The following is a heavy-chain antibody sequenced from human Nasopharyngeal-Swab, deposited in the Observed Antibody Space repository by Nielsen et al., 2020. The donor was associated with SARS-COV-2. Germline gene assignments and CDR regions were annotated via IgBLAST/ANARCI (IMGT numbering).Heavy chain of an antibody. D-gene: IGHD3-10*01. CDR1: GYTFSSFV. CDR2: MNPNSGYT. CDR3: TRVYGSGSYCIDY. J-gene: IGHJ4*02. Sequence: ASVKVSCKASGYTFSSFVINWVRQATGQGLEWMGWMNPNSGYTSYAQKFQGRVTMTRNTSISTAYMELSSLRSEDTAVYYCTRVYGSGSYCIDYWGQGTLVTVSS. V-gene: IGHV1-8*01.